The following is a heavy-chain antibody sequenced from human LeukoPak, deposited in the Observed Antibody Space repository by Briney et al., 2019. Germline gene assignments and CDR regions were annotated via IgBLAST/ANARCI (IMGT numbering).Heavy chain of an antibody. V-gene: IGHV5-51*01. CDR1: GYSFTSYW. Sequence: LGESLKISCKGSGYSFTSYWIGWVRQMPGKGLDWMGIIYPGDSDTRYSPSFQGQVTISADKSISTAYLQWSSLKASDTAMYYCARSTAAGTSDFDYWGQGTLVTVSS. CDR3: ARSTAAGTSDFDY. D-gene: IGHD6-13*01. J-gene: IGHJ4*02. CDR2: IYPGDSDT.